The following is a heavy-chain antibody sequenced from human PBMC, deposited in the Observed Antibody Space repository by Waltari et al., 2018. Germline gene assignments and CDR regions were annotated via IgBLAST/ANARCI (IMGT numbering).Heavy chain of an antibody. D-gene: IGHD1-26*01. CDR2: IRSKAYGVTT. Sequence: EVQLVESGGGLVQQGRSLRLSWQASGFTFGDYAMHWVRQAPGKGLEWVGFIRSKAYGVTTEYAASVKGRFTISRDDSKSIAYLQMNSLKTEDTAVYYCTRELLSDYWGQGTLVTVSS. CDR1: GFTFGDYA. J-gene: IGHJ4*02. CDR3: TRELLSDY. V-gene: IGHV3-49*04.